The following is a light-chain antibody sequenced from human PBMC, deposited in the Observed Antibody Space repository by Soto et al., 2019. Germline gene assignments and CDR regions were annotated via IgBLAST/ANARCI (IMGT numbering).Light chain of an antibody. CDR1: QGISTY. CDR3: QQNYNSPLT. Sequence: DIQMTQSPSSLSASVGDRVTITCRASQGISTYLSWYQQKPGKAPNLLIYGASSLQSGVPSRFSGSGSGTDFTLTIRSLQREDLATYYCQQNYNSPLTFGGGTKVEI. J-gene: IGKJ4*01. CDR2: GAS. V-gene: IGKV1-39*01.